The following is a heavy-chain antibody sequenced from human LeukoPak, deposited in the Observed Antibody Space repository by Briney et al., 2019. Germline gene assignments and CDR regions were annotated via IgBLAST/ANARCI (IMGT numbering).Heavy chain of an antibody. J-gene: IGHJ6*03. D-gene: IGHD6-6*01. Sequence: PGWSLTLSCVASGFTFRSYGMHWVRQAPGTGLEWVAFIRYDGSNKYYADSVKGRFTISRDNSKNTLYLQMNSLRAEDTAVYYCAKVLFVRSSSTPYMDVWGKGTTVTVSS. CDR1: GFTFRSYG. V-gene: IGHV3-30*02. CDR3: AKVLFVRSSSTPYMDV. CDR2: IRYDGSNK.